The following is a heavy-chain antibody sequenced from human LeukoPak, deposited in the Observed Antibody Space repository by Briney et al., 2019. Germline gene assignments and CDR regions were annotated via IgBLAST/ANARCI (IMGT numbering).Heavy chain of an antibody. CDR2: INPNSGGT. D-gene: IGHD2-2*01. CDR1: GYTFTSYG. CDR3: ARVGGYCSSTSCYAGFDP. J-gene: IGHJ5*02. V-gene: IGHV1-2*06. Sequence: ASVKVSCKASGYTFTSYGISWVRQAPGQGHEWMGRINPNSGGTNYAQKFQGRVTMTRDTSISTAYMELSRLRSDDTAVYYCARVGGYCSSTSCYAGFDPWGQGTLVTVSS.